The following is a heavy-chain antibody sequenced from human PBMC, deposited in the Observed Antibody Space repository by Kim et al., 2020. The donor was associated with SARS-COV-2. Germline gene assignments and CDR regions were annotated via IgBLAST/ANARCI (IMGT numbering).Heavy chain of an antibody. J-gene: IGHJ4*02. V-gene: IGHV3-23*01. CDR3: AKDIDKYVVITGPYFDY. CDR1: GFTFSSYA. Sequence: GGSLRLSCAASGFTFSSYAMSWVRQAPGKGLEWVSAISGSGGSTYYADSVKGRFTISRDNSKNTLYLQMNSLRAEDTAVYYCAKDIDKYVVITGPYFDYWGQGTLVTVSS. D-gene: IGHD3-22*01. CDR2: ISGSGGST.